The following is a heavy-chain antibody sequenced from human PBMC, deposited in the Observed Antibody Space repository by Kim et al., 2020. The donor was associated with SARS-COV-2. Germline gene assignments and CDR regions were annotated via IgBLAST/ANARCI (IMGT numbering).Heavy chain of an antibody. CDR2: DGGGR. Sequence: DGGGRYYAGSVKGRFTTSRDNAKSMVYLQMNSLRVDDTAIYYCTSIFEYWGQGALVTVSS. CDR3: TSIFEY. D-gene: IGHD3-3*02. J-gene: IGHJ4*02. V-gene: IGHV3-74*01.